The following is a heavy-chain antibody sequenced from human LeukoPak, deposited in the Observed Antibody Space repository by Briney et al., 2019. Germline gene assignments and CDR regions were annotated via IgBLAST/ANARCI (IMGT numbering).Heavy chain of an antibody. CDR3: ASVRGGLFDY. V-gene: IGHV4-39*01. CDR2: IYYSGST. D-gene: IGHD3-10*02. J-gene: IGHJ4*02. CDR1: GGSISSSSYY. Sequence: PSKTLSLTCTVSGGSISSSSYYWGWIRQPPGKGLVWVGSIYYSGSTYYNPSLKSRVTISVDTSKNQFSLKLSSVTAADTAVYYCASVRGGLFDYWGQGTLVTVSS.